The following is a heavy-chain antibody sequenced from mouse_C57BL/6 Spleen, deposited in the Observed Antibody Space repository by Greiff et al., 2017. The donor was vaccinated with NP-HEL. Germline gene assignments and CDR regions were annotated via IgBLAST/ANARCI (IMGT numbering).Heavy chain of an antibody. CDR1: GYTFTDYD. V-gene: IGHV1-15*01. J-gene: IGHJ2*01. CDR3: TREDY. Sequence: QVQLKESGAELVRPGASVTLSCKASGYTFTDYDMHWVKQTPVNGLEWIGAINPETGGTSYNQKFKGKAILTADKSSSTAYLELRSRTSEDAAVYYCTREDYWGQGTTLTVAS. CDR2: INPETGGT.